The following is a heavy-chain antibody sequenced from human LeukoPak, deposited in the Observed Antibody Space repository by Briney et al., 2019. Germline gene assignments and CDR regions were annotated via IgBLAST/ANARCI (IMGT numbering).Heavy chain of an antibody. D-gene: IGHD3-16*01. V-gene: IGHV3-33*01. CDR3: ASPPFGDYYHMDV. CDR1: GFNFGIYG. CDR2: MWDDGTNE. J-gene: IGHJ6*03. Sequence: GRSLRLSCTASGFNFGIYGMHWVRQAPGKGLEWVAVMWDDGTNEYYVESVKGRFTISRDNGKRTLYLQMNSLRAEDTAVYYCASPPFGDYYHMDVWGKGTTVTVSS.